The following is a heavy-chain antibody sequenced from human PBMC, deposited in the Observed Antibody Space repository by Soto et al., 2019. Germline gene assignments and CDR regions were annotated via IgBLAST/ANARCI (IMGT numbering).Heavy chain of an antibody. CDR2: IVVGSSNT. V-gene: IGHV1-58*01. Sequence: ASVKVSCKASGFTFTNSAVQWVRQARGQRLEWIGWIVVGSSNTNYAQKFQERVTITRDMSTSTAYMELSSLRSEDTAVYYCAAGYYDSSGGGYYYYYGMDVWGQGTTVTVS. CDR1: GFTFTNSA. J-gene: IGHJ6*02. D-gene: IGHD3-22*01. CDR3: AAGYYDSSGGGYYYYYGMDV.